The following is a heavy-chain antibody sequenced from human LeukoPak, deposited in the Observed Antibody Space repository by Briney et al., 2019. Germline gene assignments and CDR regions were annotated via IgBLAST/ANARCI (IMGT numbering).Heavy chain of an antibody. CDR2: MYYSGHT. J-gene: IGHJ4*02. D-gene: IGHD2-8*01. Sequence: PSETLSLTCSVSGGSMSTYYWNWIRQSPGKGLEWIGYMYYSGHTYYNPSLKSRVTISLDTSKNQFSLRLTSVTAADTAVYYCASGHCTDDVCFFDYWGLGTLVTVPS. V-gene: IGHV4-59*01. CDR3: ASGHCTDDVCFFDY. CDR1: GGSMSTYY.